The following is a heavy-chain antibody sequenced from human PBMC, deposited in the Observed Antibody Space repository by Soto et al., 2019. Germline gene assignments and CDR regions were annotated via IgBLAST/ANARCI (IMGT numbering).Heavy chain of an antibody. CDR2: ISYDGGDK. J-gene: IGHJ6*02. Sequence: QEQLVESGGGVVQPGRSLRLSCVASGFTFNSYGMFWVRQAPGKALEWVSVISYDGGDKYYADSVKGRFTISRDRSANTLNLQMNSLRADDTGVYYCARVMGGAGRYYYFGMDVLGQGTTVTVSS. D-gene: IGHD3-16*01. V-gene: IGHV3-30*03. CDR1: GFTFNSYG. CDR3: ARVMGGAGRYYYFGMDV.